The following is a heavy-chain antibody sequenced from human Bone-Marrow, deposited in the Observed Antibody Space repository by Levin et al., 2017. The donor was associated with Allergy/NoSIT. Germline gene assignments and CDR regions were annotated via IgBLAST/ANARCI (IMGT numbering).Heavy chain of an antibody. J-gene: IGHJ3*02. Sequence: GGSLRLSCTASGLSFSDYWMSWVRQAPEKGLEWVANIRGDGDEKEYLDSVKGRFTITRDNAKNSLYLQMDSLRAEDTALYYCAKDVRPQGFDIWGRGTMVTVSS. CDR2: IRGDGDEK. CDR3: AKDVRPQGFDI. V-gene: IGHV3-7*04. D-gene: IGHD6-6*01. CDR1: GLSFSDYW.